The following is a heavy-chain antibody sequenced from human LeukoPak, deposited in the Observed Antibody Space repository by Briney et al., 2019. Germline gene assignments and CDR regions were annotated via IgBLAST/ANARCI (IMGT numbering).Heavy chain of an antibody. CDR2: TSGSGGST. D-gene: IGHD3-22*01. CDR3: AKDLKYYDSSGSIGY. V-gene: IGHV3-23*01. J-gene: IGHJ4*02. CDR1: GFTFSSYA. Sequence: PGGSLRLSCAASGFTFSSYAMSWVRQAPGKGLEWVSATSGSGGSTYYADSVKGRFTISRDNSKNTLYLQMNSLRAEDTAVYYCAKDLKYYDSSGSIGYWGQGTLVTVSS.